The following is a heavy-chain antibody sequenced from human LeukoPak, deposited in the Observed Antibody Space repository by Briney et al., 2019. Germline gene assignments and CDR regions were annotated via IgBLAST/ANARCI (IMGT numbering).Heavy chain of an antibody. CDR1: GFAFRGYA. J-gene: IGHJ1*01. CDR3: AKSSYSGYDWEYMAQD. Sequence: GGSLRLSCGAXGFAFRGYAMTWVRQAPGKGLEWVAGISSSGTYACHADSVKGRFTISRDNSKDTVYLQMNSLRVEDTAVYYCAKSSYSGYDWEYMAQDWGQGTLVTISS. CDR2: ISSSGTYA. V-gene: IGHV3-23*01. D-gene: IGHD5-12*01.